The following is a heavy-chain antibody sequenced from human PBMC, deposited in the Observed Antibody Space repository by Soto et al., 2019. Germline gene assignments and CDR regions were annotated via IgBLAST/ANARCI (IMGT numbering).Heavy chain of an antibody. V-gene: IGHV1-18*01. CDR2: ISAYNGNT. CDR1: GYTFTSYG. CDR3: ARVSDYIWGSYRHEDDLDY. J-gene: IGHJ4*02. D-gene: IGHD3-16*02. Sequence: QVQLVQSGAEVKKPGASVKVSCKASGYTFTSYGISWVRQAPGQGLEWMGWISAYNGNTNYAQKLQGRVTMTTDESTSTAYMELRSRRSDDTAVYYCARVSDYIWGSYRHEDDLDYWGQGTLVPVSS.